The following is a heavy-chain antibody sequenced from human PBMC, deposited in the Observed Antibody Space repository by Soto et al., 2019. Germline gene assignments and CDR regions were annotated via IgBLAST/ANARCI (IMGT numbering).Heavy chain of an antibody. Sequence: GGSLRLSCAASGFTFSSYGMHWVRQAPGKGLEWVAVIWYDGSNKYYADSVKGRFTISRDNSKNTLYLQMNSLRAEDTAVYYCARDRGREGYYYYGMDVWGQGTTVTVSS. CDR2: IWYDGSNK. CDR1: GFTFSSYG. J-gene: IGHJ6*02. V-gene: IGHV3-33*01. CDR3: ARDRGREGYYYYGMDV.